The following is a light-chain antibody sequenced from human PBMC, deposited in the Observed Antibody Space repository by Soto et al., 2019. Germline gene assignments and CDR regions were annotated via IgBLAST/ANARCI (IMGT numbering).Light chain of an antibody. CDR2: EVS. J-gene: IGLJ1*01. Sequence: QSVLTQPASVSGSPGQSITISYTGTSSDVGGYNYVSWYQQHPGKAPKLMIYEVSNRPSGVSNRFSGSKSGNTASLTISGLQAEDEADYYCSSYTSSSTPFYVFGTGTKVT. CDR1: SSDVGGYNY. CDR3: SSYTSSSTPFYV. V-gene: IGLV2-14*01.